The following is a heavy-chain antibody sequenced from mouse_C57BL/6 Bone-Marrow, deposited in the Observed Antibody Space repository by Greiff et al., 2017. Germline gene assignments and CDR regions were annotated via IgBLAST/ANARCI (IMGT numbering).Heavy chain of an antibody. D-gene: IGHD1-1*02. CDR1: GYTFTSYW. J-gene: IGHJ3*01. V-gene: IGHV1-64*01. CDR3: ARATMGSWFAY. CDR2: IHPNSGST. Sequence: QVQLQESGAELVKPGASVKLSCKASGYTFTSYWMHWVKQRPGQGLEWIGIIHPNSGSTNYNEKFKSKATLTVDKSSSTAYMQLSSLTSEDSAVYYCARATMGSWFAYWGQGNLVTVS.